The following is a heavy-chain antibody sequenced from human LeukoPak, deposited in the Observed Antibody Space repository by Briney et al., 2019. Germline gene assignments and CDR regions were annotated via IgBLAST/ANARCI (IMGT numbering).Heavy chain of an antibody. CDR3: ARGEEYGSGTVHFDY. D-gene: IGHD3-10*01. J-gene: IGHJ4*02. V-gene: IGHV4-31*03. Sequence: PSQTLSLTCTVSGGSISSGGYYWSWIRQHPGKGREWIGEIYHGGSTNYNPSLRSRVTISVDKSKNQFSLNLSSVTAADTAVYYCARGEEYGSGTVHFDYWGQGTLVTVSS. CDR2: IYHGGST. CDR1: GGSISSGGYY.